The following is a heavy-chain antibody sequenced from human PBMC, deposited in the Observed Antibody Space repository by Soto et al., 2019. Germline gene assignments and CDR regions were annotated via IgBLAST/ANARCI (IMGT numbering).Heavy chain of an antibody. J-gene: IGHJ4*02. CDR1: GFTFSSYA. V-gene: IGHV3-23*01. CDR3: AKDQDSSGWSEFVDY. Sequence: GGSLRLSCAASGFTFSSYAMSWVRQAPGKGLEWVSAISGSGGSTYYADSVKGRFTNSRDNSKNPLYLQMNSLRAEDTAVYYCAKDQDSSGWSEFVDYWGQGTLVTVSS. CDR2: ISGSGGST. D-gene: IGHD6-19*01.